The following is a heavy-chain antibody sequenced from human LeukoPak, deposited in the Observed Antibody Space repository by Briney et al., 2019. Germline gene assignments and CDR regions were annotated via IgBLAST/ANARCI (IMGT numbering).Heavy chain of an antibody. V-gene: IGHV3-11*05. CDR3: ARDPRTTGKSNYGMDV. CDR2: ISSSSSYT. D-gene: IGHD4-17*01. Sequence: PGGSLRLSCAASGFTFSDYYMSWIRQAPGKGLEWVSYISSSSSYTNYADSVKGRFTISRDNAKNSLYLQMNSLRVEDTAVYYCARDPRTTGKSNYGMDVWGQGTTVTVSS. J-gene: IGHJ6*02. CDR1: GFTFSDYY.